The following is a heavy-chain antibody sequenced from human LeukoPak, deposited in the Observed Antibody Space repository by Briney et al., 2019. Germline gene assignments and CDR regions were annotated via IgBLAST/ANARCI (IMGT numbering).Heavy chain of an antibody. V-gene: IGHV4-61*02. Sequence: SETLSLTCTVSGDSISSATYYWTWIRQPAAKRLEWIGRIYTSGSTNYNPSLKSRVTISVDTSKNQFSLKLSSVTAADTAVYYCARVSGSDYFDYWGQGTLVTVSS. CDR3: ARVSGSDYFDY. CDR1: GDSISSATYY. CDR2: IYTSGST. J-gene: IGHJ4*02. D-gene: IGHD3-10*01.